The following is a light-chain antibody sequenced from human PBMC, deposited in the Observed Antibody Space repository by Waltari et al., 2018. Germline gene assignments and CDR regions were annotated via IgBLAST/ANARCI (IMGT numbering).Light chain of an antibody. CDR2: EVS. J-gene: IGLJ3*02. CDR3: CSYAVTSTWT. Sequence: QSALTQPASVSGSPGQSITISCTGTSSAVGTYNLVSWYQQHPGKAPKLMIYEVSRRPSGVSSRFSGSKSGNTASLTISGLQAEDEADYYCCSYAVTSTWTFGGGTKLTVL. CDR1: SSAVGTYNL. V-gene: IGLV2-23*02.